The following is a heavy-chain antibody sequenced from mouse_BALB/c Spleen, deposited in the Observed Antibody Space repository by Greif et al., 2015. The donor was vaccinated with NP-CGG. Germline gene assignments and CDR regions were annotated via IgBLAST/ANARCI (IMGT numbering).Heavy chain of an antibody. D-gene: IGHD1-1*01. CDR3: ARDRAGFTTVVATGAMDY. V-gene: IGHV5-4*02. J-gene: IGHJ4*01. CDR1: GFTFSDYY. Sequence: EVHLVESGGGLVKPGGSLKLSCAASGFTFSDYYMYWVRQTPEKRLEWVATISDGGSYTYYPDSVKGRFTISRDNAKNNLYLQMSSLKSEDTAMYYCARDRAGFTTVVATGAMDYWGQGTSVTVSS. CDR2: ISDGGSYT.